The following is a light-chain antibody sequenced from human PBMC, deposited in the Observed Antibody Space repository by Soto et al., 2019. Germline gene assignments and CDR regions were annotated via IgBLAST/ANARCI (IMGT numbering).Light chain of an antibody. CDR3: QQYNNWPQT. V-gene: IGKV3-15*01. Sequence: EIVMTQSPATLSVSPGERATLSCRASQSVGSNLAWYQQKPSQAPRLLIYGASTRATGIPARFSGSGSGTEFTLTISSLQSEDFAVYYCQQYNNWPQTFGQGTKVDIK. CDR1: QSVGSN. J-gene: IGKJ1*01. CDR2: GAS.